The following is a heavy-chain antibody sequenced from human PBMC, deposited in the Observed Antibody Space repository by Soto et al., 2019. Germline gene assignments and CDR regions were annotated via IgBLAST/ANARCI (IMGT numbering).Heavy chain of an antibody. V-gene: IGHV1-69*06. J-gene: IGHJ4*02. CDR2: IIPIFGTA. CDR1: GGTFSSYA. D-gene: IGHD4-17*01. CDR3: ARDHGPYGDYDWQFDY. Sequence: SVKVSCKASGGTFSSYAISWVRQAPGQGLEWMGGIIPIFGTANYARKFQGRVTITADKSTSTAYMELSSLRSEDTAVYYCARDHGPYGDYDWQFDYWGQGTLVTVSS.